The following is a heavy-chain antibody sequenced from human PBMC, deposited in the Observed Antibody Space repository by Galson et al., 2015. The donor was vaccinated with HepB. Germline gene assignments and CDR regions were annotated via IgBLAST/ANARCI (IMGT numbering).Heavy chain of an antibody. V-gene: IGHV3-23*01. J-gene: IGHJ4*02. CDR2: ISGSGGST. Sequence: LRLSCAASGFTFSNNAMSWVRQAPGKGLEWVSAISGSGGSTYYADSVKGRFTVSRDNSKNTLYLQMNSLRAEDTAVYYCARDQMTYSSSWFDYWGQGTLVTVSS. CDR1: GFTFSNNA. D-gene: IGHD6-13*01. CDR3: ARDQMTYSSSWFDY.